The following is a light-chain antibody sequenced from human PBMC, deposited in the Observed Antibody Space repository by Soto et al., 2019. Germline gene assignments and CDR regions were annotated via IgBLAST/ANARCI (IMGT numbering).Light chain of an antibody. J-gene: IGKJ3*01. CDR2: DAS. V-gene: IGKV3-11*01. Sequence: EIVLTQSPATLSLSPGERATLSCRASQSVSSYLAWYQQKPGQAPRLLIYDASNRATGIPARFSGSGSGTDFPLTISRLGAGDFAVYYCQQRSNWPPAFGPGTKVDIK. CDR3: QQRSNWPPA. CDR1: QSVSSY.